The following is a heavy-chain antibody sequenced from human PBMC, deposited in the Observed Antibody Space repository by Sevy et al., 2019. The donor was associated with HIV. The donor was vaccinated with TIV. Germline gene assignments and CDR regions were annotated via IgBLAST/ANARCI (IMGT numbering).Heavy chain of an antibody. CDR1: GFTFGDYC. CDR3: TREAVTMDRGIYTVFDI. D-gene: IGHD3-10*01. J-gene: IGHJ3*02. CDR2: IRDRAYGGTT. Sequence: GGSLRLSCTASGFTFGDYCVSWFRQAPGKGLEWVGAIRDRAYGGTTEYAASVKGRFSISRDDSRNIAYLQMDGLNTEDTAVYYCTREAVTMDRGIYTVFDIWGQGTLVTVSS. V-gene: IGHV3-49*03.